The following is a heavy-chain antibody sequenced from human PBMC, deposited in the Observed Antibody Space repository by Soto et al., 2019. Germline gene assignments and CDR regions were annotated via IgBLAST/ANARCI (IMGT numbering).Heavy chain of an antibody. CDR3: VKDSVESSWYDPHDY. D-gene: IGHD6-13*01. CDR1: GFTFSSYA. J-gene: IGHJ4*02. V-gene: IGHV3-64D*06. Sequence: GGSLRLSCSASGFTFSSYAMHWVRQAPGKGLEYVSAISSNGGSTYYADSVKGRFTISRDNSKNTLYLQMSSLRAEDTAVYYCVKDSVESSWYDPHDYWGQGTLVTVSS. CDR2: ISSNGGST.